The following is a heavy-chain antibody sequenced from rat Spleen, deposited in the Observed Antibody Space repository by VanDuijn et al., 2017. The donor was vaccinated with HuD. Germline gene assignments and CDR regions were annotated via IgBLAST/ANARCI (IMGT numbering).Heavy chain of an antibody. V-gene: IGHV5-7*01. CDR3: ARPDYGYPFAY. J-gene: IGHJ3*01. Sequence: EVQLVESGGGLVQPGRSMKLSCAASGFTFSDYNMAWVRQAPKKGLEWVAIITHDGSSTYYRDSVKGRFTISRDNAKSTLYLQMDSLRSEDTATYYCARPDYGYPFAYWGQGTLVTVSS. CDR2: ITHDGSST. D-gene: IGHD1-7*01. CDR1: GFTFSDYN.